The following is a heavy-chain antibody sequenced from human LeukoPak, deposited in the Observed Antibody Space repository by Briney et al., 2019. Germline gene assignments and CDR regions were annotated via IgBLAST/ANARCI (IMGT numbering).Heavy chain of an antibody. CDR1: GGSISSYY. D-gene: IGHD6-19*01. J-gene: IGHJ3*01. V-gene: IGHV4-59*01. CDR3: ARPYASGWYGAFDV. Sequence: SETQSLTCTVSGGSISSYYWSWIRQSPGKGLEWIGYIYYSGSTNYNPSLKSRVTISVDTAQNQFSLRLSSVTAADTAVYYCARPYASGWYGAFDVWGQGAMVTVSS. CDR2: IYYSGST.